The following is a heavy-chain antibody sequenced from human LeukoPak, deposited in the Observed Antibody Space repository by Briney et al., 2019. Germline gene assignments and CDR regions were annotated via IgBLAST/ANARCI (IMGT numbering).Heavy chain of an antibody. Sequence: ASVKVSCKASGYTFTSYGISWVRQAPGQGLEWMGRIIPILGIANYAQKFQGRVTITADKSTSTAYMELSSLRSEDTAVYYCARDDISGYDYGDYARGYWGQGTLVTVSS. D-gene: IGHD4-17*01. CDR2: IIPILGIA. J-gene: IGHJ4*02. CDR3: ARDDISGYDYGDYARGY. V-gene: IGHV1-69*04. CDR1: GYTFTSYG.